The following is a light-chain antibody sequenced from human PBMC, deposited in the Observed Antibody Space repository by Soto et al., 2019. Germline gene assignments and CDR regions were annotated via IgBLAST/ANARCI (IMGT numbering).Light chain of an antibody. CDR2: FGS. CDR3: MQYQQTTPT. V-gene: IGKV2-28*01. Sequence: DIVMTQSPLSLPVTPGEPASISCSSSQSLLQSNGYNYLDWYLQKPGQSPQLLIYFGSYRASGVPDRFSGTESGTDLTLKIRRVEADDVGLYYCMQYQQTTPTFGQGTKVEI. CDR1: QSLLQSNGYNY. J-gene: IGKJ1*01.